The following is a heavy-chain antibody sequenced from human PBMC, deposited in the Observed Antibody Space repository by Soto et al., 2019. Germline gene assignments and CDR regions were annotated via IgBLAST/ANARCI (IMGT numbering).Heavy chain of an antibody. CDR1: GGSISSSSYY. D-gene: IGHD3-9*01. Sequence: LSLTCTVSGGSISSSSYYWGWIRQPPGKGLEWIGSIYYSGSTYYNPSLKSRVTISVDTSKNQFSLKLSPVTAADTAVYYCARRVGGLVPTFFSAVSWFDPWGQGTLVTVSS. CDR2: IYYSGST. J-gene: IGHJ5*02. V-gene: IGHV4-39*01. CDR3: ARRVGGLVPTFFSAVSWFDP.